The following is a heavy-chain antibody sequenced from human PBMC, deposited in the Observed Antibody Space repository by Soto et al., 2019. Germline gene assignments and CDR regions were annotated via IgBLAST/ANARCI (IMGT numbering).Heavy chain of an antibody. CDR2: LYHGRSA. CDR3: ALRSIAAVPEY. D-gene: IGHD6-13*01. Sequence: QVQLQESGPGLVKPSETLSLTCAVSGDSISTYYCMWIRQPPGKGRESIGHLYHGRSANYNPSRKRSVTLSLATSTNQRSLQLSSMAAAVTAVHYCALRSIAAVPEYWGQGTLGTVSS. J-gene: IGHJ4*02. CDR1: GDSISTYY. V-gene: IGHV4-59*01.